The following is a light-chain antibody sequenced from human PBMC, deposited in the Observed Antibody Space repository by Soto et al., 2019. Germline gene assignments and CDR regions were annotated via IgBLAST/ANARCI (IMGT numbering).Light chain of an antibody. CDR3: TSYTASTTVV. V-gene: IGLV2-14*01. CDR2: EVR. Sequence: SALTQPASVSGSPGQAITISCTGTSSDVGAYNYVSWYQQYAGKAPKLMIYEVRNRPSGVSNRFSGSKSGNTASLTISGLQAEDEADYYCTSYTASTTVVFGTGTKVTVL. CDR1: SSDVGAYNY. J-gene: IGLJ1*01.